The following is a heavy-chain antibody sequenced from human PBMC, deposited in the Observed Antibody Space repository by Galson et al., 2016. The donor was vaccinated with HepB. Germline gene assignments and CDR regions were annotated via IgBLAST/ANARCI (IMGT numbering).Heavy chain of an antibody. Sequence: SLRLSCAASGFIFTNAWMNWVRQAPGKGLEWVGRIKSKADGETTDYAAPVKGRFSISRDDSENTLYLQMNSLKAEDTAVYYCTTVRTFWGQGTTVTVSS. CDR1: GFIFTNAW. CDR2: IKSKADGETT. J-gene: IGHJ6*02. CDR3: TTVRTF. V-gene: IGHV3-15*01. D-gene: IGHD2-8*01.